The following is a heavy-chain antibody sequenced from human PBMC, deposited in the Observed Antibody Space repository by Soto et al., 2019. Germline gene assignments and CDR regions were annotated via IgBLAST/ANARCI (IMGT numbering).Heavy chain of an antibody. CDR1: GGSISSGGYY. CDR3: ARGAVPPDYYFDY. Sequence: TSETLSLTCTVSGGSISSGGYYWSWIRQHPGKGLEWIGYIYYSGSTYYNPSLKSRVTISVDTSKNQFSLKLSSVTAADTAVYYCARGAVPPDYYFDYWGQGTLVTVSS. V-gene: IGHV4-31*03. D-gene: IGHD3-10*02. CDR2: IYYSGST. J-gene: IGHJ4*02.